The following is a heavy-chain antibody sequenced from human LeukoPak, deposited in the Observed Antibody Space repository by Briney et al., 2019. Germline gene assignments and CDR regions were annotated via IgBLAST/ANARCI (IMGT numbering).Heavy chain of an antibody. D-gene: IGHD6-19*01. CDR2: ISAYNGNT. V-gene: IGHV1-18*01. CDR1: GYTFTSYG. CDR3: ARAVAGTFDLLLDYYYMDV. J-gene: IGHJ6*03. Sequence: ASVKVSCKASGYTFTSYGISWVRQAPGQGLDWMGWISAYNGNTNYAQKLQGRVTITTDESTSTAYMELSSLRSEDTAVYYCARAVAGTFDLLLDYYYMDVWGKGTTVTVSS.